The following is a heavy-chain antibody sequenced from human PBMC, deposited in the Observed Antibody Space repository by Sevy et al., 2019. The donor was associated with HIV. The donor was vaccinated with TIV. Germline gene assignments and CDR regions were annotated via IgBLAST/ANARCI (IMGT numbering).Heavy chain of an antibody. CDR2: FDPEDGET. CDR1: GYTLTELS. Sequence: ASVKVSRKVSGYTLTELSMHWVRQAPGKGLEWMGGFDPEDGETIYAQKFQGRVTMTEDTSTDTAYMELSSLRSEDTAVYYCATTARLRFLEWLLAWGQGTLVTVSS. V-gene: IGHV1-24*01. D-gene: IGHD3-3*01. CDR3: ATTARLRFLEWLLA. J-gene: IGHJ5*02.